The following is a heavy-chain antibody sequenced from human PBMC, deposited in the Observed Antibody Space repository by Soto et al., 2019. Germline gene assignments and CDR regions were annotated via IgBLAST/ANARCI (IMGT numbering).Heavy chain of an antibody. Sequence: GESLKISCKGSGYSFTSYWIGWVRQMPGKGLEWMGIIYPGDSDTRYSPSFQGQVTISADKSISTAYLQWSSLKASDTAMYYCASLYSSSLRRGFAEYFQHWGQGTLVTVSS. V-gene: IGHV5-51*01. CDR1: GYSFTSYW. CDR2: IYPGDSDT. D-gene: IGHD6-6*01. CDR3: ASLYSSSLRRGFAEYFQH. J-gene: IGHJ1*01.